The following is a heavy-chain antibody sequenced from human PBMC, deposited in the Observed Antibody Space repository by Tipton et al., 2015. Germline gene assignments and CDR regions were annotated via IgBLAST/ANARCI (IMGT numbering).Heavy chain of an antibody. J-gene: IGHJ4*02. Sequence: TLSLTCAVSGGSISSNDWWSWVRQSPGKGLEWIGEIYPRGNTIYNPSLKSRVTISVDTSKNQFSLKLNSVTAADTAVYYCARTYYDFWTGYYEDYFDYWGQGTLVTVSS. CDR2: IYPRGNT. CDR3: ARTYYDFWTGYYEDYFDY. CDR1: GGSISSNDW. D-gene: IGHD3-3*01. V-gene: IGHV4-4*02.